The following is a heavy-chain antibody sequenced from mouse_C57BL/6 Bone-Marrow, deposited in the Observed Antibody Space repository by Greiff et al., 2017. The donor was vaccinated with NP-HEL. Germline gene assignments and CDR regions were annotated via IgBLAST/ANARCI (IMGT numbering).Heavy chain of an antibody. J-gene: IGHJ4*01. D-gene: IGHD2-2*01. V-gene: IGHV10-1*01. CDR3: VRSMVTYYAMDY. Sequence: EVKLVESGGGLVQPKGSLKLSCAASGFSFNTYAMNWVRQAPGKGLEWVARIRSKSNNYATYYADSVKDRFTISRDDSESMLYLQMNNLKTEDTAMDYCVRSMVTYYAMDYWGQGTSVTVSS. CDR1: GFSFNTYA. CDR2: IRSKSNNYAT.